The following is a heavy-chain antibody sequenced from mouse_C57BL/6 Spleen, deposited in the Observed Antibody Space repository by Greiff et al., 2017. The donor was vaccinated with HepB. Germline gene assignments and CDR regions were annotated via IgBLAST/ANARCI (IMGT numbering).Heavy chain of an antibody. CDR3: ARVFFYDYDGFAY. J-gene: IGHJ3*01. CDR2: ISSGSSTI. Sequence: EVHLVESGGGLVKPGGSLKLSCAASGFTFSDYGMHWVRQAPEKGLEWVAYISSGSSTIYYADTVKGRFTISRDNAKNTLFLQMTSLRSEDTAMYYCARVFFYDYDGFAYWGQGTLVTVSA. CDR1: GFTFSDYG. D-gene: IGHD2-4*01. V-gene: IGHV5-17*01.